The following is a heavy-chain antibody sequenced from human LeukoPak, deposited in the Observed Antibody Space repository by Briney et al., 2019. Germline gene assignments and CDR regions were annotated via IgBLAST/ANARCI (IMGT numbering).Heavy chain of an antibody. CDR1: GGTFSSYA. D-gene: IGHD3-22*01. CDR3: AREDYYDSSGHDY. Sequence: GSSVKVSCKASGGTFSSYAISWVRQAPGQGLEWMGWINPNSGGTNYAQKFQGRVTMTRDTSISTAYMELSRLRSDDTAVYYCAREDYYDSSGHDYWGQGTLVTVSS. CDR2: INPNSGGT. V-gene: IGHV1-2*02. J-gene: IGHJ4*02.